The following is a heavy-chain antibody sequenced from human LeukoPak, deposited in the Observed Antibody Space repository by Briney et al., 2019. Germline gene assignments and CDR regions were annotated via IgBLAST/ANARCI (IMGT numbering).Heavy chain of an antibody. J-gene: IGHJ4*02. CDR1: GYTFIGYD. D-gene: IGHD3-22*01. Sequence: GASVKVSCKASGYTFIGYDMHWVRQAPGQGVEWMGWINPDSGGTNYAQQFQGRVTMTRDTSISTAYMDLSRLTSDDTGVYYCARRMAESYYDSSGYPSLGYWGQGTLVTVSS. V-gene: IGHV1-2*02. CDR2: INPDSGGT. CDR3: ARRMAESYYDSSGYPSLGY.